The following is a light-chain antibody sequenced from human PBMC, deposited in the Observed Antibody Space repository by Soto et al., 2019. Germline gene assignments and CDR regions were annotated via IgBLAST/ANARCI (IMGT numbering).Light chain of an antibody. Sequence: DIQMTQSPSTLSASVGDRVTITCRASQTITTSLAWYQQKPGKAPKLLIYKALSLESGFPSRFSGSGSGTEFTITISSLQPDDFAPYYCQQYDSYSLRTFGQGTRVEI. J-gene: IGKJ1*01. CDR3: QQYDSYSLRT. V-gene: IGKV1-5*03. CDR2: KAL. CDR1: QTITTS.